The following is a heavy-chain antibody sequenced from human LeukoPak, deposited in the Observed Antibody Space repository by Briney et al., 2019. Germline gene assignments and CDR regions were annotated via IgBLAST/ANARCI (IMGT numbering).Heavy chain of an antibody. D-gene: IGHD5-18*01. CDR1: GFSLSTSGVL. J-gene: IGHJ4*02. CDR2: IYGNDDK. V-gene: IGHV2-5*01. Sequence: KESGPTLVKPTQTLTLTCTFSGFSLSTSGVLVGWIRQPPGKALEWLAFIYGNDDKRYSPSLMSRLTITKDTSKNQVVLTMTNMDPVDTATYYCAHKSVDTSIDYWGQGTLVTVSS. CDR3: AHKSVDTSIDY.